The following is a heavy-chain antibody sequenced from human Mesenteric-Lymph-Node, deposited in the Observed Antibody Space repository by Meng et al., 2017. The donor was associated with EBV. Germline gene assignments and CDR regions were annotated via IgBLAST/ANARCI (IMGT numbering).Heavy chain of an antibody. J-gene: IGHJ4*02. Sequence: GQLVQSGDEVKKSAAAVIVFCNTSGYTFVAYSMFWVRQAPGQGLEWMGRIDPQSGATNYAQIFPGRVTLTRETSISRAYMEWSSMKASDTVMYYCARKQGNSGGDYWGQGTLVTVSS. CDR1: GYTFVAYS. CDR2: IDPQSGAT. CDR3: ARKQGNSGGDY. V-gene: IGHV1-2*05. D-gene: IGHD4-23*01.